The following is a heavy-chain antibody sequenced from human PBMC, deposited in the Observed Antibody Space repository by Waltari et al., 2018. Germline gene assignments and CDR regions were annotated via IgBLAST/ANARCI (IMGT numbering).Heavy chain of an antibody. CDR3: ARREHFGDSLDY. J-gene: IGHJ4*02. CDR2: INPNTGDT. D-gene: IGHD3-16*01. CDR1: GYTFTGSL. V-gene: IGHV1-2*06. Sequence: QVQLVQSGAEVKKPGASVRVSCKASGYTFTGSLIPGVRQAPGQGLEWMGRINPNTGDTKFAQNFRVRVTMTRDTSISTAYMELSGLRSDDTAMYFCARREHFGDSLDYWGQGTLVAVSS.